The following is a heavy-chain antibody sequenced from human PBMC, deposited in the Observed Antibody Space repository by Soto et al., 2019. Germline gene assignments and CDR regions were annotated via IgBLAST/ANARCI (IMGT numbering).Heavy chain of an antibody. CDR3: ATYLH. CDR2: TYYSGRT. J-gene: IGHJ4*02. V-gene: IGHV4-39*01. CDR1: GGSISGSQHT. Sequence: QVQLQESGPGLVKPSETLSLTCSVSGGSISGSQHTWGWVRQRPGMGMEWIGNTYYSGRTSYNPSLRSRVTVSVDTSKNQFSLRLGSVTATDTAVYYCATYLHWGQGIQVTVSS. D-gene: IGHD3-16*01.